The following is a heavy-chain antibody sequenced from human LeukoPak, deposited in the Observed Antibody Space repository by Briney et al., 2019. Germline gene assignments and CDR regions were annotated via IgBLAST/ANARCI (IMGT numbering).Heavy chain of an antibody. D-gene: IGHD3-9*01. CDR1: GGSFSGYH. Sequence: SETLSLTCAVYGGSFSGYHWSWIRQPPGKGLEWIGEINHSGSTNYNPSLKRRVTISVDTSKNQFSLKLSSVTAADTAVYYCARLTANRDDYWGQGTLVTVSS. CDR2: INHSGST. CDR3: ARLTANRDDY. J-gene: IGHJ4*02. V-gene: IGHV4-34*01.